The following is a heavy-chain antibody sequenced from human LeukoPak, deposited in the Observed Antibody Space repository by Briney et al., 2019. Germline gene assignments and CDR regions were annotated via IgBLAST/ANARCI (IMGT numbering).Heavy chain of an antibody. CDR2: IYYSGST. V-gene: IGHV4-59*08. D-gene: IGHD6-19*01. J-gene: IGHJ4*02. Sequence: SETLSLTCTVSGGSISSYYWSWIRQPPGKGLEWIGYIYYSGSTNYNPSLKSRVTISVDTSKNQFSLKLSSVTAADTAVYYCARKTYSSGWYFDYWGQGTLVTVSS. CDR1: GGSISSYY. CDR3: ARKTYSSGWYFDY.